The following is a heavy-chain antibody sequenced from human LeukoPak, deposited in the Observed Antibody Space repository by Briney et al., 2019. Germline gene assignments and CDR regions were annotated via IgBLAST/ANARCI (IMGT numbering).Heavy chain of an antibody. V-gene: IGHV4-39*01. CDR2: IFYTGNI. Sequence: PSETLSLTCTVSGYSIGGSNYYWGWVRQPPGKGLEWIGSIFYTGNIYYKPSLKSRVTVSVDTSRNQFFLNLNSVTAADTAVYYCARHSRVLTTAIPFDYWGQGTLVTVSS. CDR3: ARHSRVLTTAIPFDY. CDR1: GYSIGGSNYY. D-gene: IGHD2-21*02. J-gene: IGHJ4*02.